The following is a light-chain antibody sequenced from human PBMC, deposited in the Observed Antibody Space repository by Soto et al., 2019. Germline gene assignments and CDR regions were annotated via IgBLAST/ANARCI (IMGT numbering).Light chain of an antibody. J-gene: IGKJ3*01. CDR2: GGV. Sequence: IVLTQSPGTLSVSPGERVILSCRASQTLRNKFAWYQQKPGQAPRLLIYGGVTRATGIPARFSGSGSGTEFTLTINSLQSEDFAIYYCQQHNAWPLTFGPGTKLDLK. CDR1: QTLRNK. CDR3: QQHNAWPLT. V-gene: IGKV3-15*01.